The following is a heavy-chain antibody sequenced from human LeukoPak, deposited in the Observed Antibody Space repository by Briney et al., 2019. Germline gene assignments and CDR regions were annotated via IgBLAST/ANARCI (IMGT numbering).Heavy chain of an antibody. CDR2: IRYDGSNK. V-gene: IGHV3-30*02. Sequence: GGSLRLSCAASGFTFSSYGMHWVRQAPGKEMEWVAFIRYDGSNKYYADSVKGRFTISRDNSKNTLYLQMNSLRAEDTAVYYCAKGGDFWSGYYTGFDYWGQGTLVTVSS. J-gene: IGHJ4*02. CDR1: GFTFSSYG. CDR3: AKGGDFWSGYYTGFDY. D-gene: IGHD3-3*01.